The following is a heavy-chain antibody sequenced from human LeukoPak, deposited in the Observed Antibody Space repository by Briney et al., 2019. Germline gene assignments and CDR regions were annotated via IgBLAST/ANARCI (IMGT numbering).Heavy chain of an antibody. D-gene: IGHD2-8*01. J-gene: IGHJ4*02. CDR3: ARAGHCTNGICYTADFDY. CDR2: MSYDGSNE. V-gene: IGHV3-30*03. CDR1: GFIFNSHG. Sequence: GGSLRLSCAGSGFIFNSHGMHWVRQAPGKGLEWVAVMSYDGSNEYHVDSVKGRFTISRDNSMNAQYLQMNSLRAEGTAVYYCARAGHCTNGICYTADFDYWGQGTLVTVSS.